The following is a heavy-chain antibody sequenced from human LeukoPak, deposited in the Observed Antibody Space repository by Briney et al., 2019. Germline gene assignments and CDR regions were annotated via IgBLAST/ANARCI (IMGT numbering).Heavy chain of an antibody. CDR3: AREGYGDYHI. Sequence: PGGSLRLSCAVSGLPFSDHWMSWVRQAPGKGVEGVANINQDGSEKYYVDSVKGRFSISRDNAKSSLYLQMNSLRVEDTAMYFCAREGYGDYHIWGQGTIVTVSS. CDR1: GLPFSDHW. D-gene: IGHD4-17*01. J-gene: IGHJ3*02. V-gene: IGHV3-7*01. CDR2: INQDGSEK.